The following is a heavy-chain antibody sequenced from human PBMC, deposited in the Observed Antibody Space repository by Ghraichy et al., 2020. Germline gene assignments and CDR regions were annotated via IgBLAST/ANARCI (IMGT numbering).Heavy chain of an antibody. J-gene: IGHJ4*02. CDR1: GASVSSGRYF. CDR2: IYYNGNT. Sequence: SETLSLTCTVSGASVSSGRYFWSWIRQPPGEGLEWIGYIYYNGNTNYYPALKSRVTISVDTSRNQFSLRLSSVTAADTAVYFCAKVFSSSWFYYFDAWGQGILVTVSS. D-gene: IGHD6-13*01. CDR3: AKVFSSSWFYYFDA. V-gene: IGHV4-61*01.